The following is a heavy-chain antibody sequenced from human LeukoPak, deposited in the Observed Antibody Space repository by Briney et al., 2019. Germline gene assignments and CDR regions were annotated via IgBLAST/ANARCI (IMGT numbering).Heavy chain of an antibody. D-gene: IGHD6-13*01. V-gene: IGHV6-1*01. CDR2: TYYRSKWYN. CDR1: GDSVSSNSAA. CDR3: ARAKGRSPLFDY. J-gene: IGHJ4*02. Sequence: QSLSLTCAISGDSVSSNSAAWNWIRQSPSRGLEWLGRTYYRSKWYNDYAVSVKGRIAINPDTSKNQFSLQLNSVTPEDTAMYYCARAKGRSPLFDYWGQGTLVTVSS.